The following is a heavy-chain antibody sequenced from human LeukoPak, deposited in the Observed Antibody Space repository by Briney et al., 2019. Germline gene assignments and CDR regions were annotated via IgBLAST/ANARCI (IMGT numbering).Heavy chain of an antibody. V-gene: IGHV1-2*02. CDR1: GYTFTGYY. CDR3: ARDGAVPSSGSYYIDY. CDR2: INPNSGGT. Sequence: ASVKVSCKASGYTFTGYYMHWVRQAPGQGLEWMGWINPNSGGTNYAQKCQGRVTMTRDTSISTAYMELSRLRSDDTAVYYCARDGAVPSSGSYYIDYWGQGTLVTVSS. J-gene: IGHJ4*02. D-gene: IGHD1-26*01.